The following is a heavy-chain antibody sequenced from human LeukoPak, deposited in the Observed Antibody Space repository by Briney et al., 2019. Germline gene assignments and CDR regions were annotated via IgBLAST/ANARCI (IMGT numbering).Heavy chain of an antibody. J-gene: IGHJ4*02. Sequence: SETLSLTCTVSGGSISSYYWSWIRQPAGKGLEWIGRIYTSGSTSYNPSLKSRVTMSVDTSKNQFSLKLSSVTAADTAVYYCARVRPSSSSSPFDYWGQGTLVTVSS. CDR3: ARVRPSSSSSPFDY. V-gene: IGHV4-4*07. CDR1: GGSISSYY. D-gene: IGHD6-6*01. CDR2: IYTSGST.